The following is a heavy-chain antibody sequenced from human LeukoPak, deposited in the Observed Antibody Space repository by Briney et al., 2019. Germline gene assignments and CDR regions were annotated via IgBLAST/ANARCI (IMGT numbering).Heavy chain of an antibody. CDR3: AGDSSARYSSSWYVVGDFDY. Sequence: PSETLSLTCTVSGYSISTNNYWGWIRQPPGKGLEWIGSLYHSGSTYYNPSLKSRVTISVDTSKNQFSLRMNSLTASDTAVYYCAGDSSARYSSSWYVVGDFDYWGQGTPVTVSS. V-gene: IGHV4-38-2*02. J-gene: IGHJ4*02. CDR2: LYHSGST. D-gene: IGHD6-13*01. CDR1: GYSISTNNY.